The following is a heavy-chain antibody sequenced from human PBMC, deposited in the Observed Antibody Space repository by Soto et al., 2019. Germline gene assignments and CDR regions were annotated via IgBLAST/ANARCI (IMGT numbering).Heavy chain of an antibody. D-gene: IGHD6-19*01. Sequence: SQTLSLTCAISGDSVSSNSAAWNWIRQSPSRGLEWLGRTYYRPKWYNDYAVSVKSRITINPDTSKNQFSLQLNSVTPEDTAVYYCARDGLYSSGWYGWFDPWGQGTLVTVSS. CDR2: TYYRPKWYN. CDR1: GDSVSSNSAA. V-gene: IGHV6-1*01. J-gene: IGHJ5*02. CDR3: ARDGLYSSGWYGWFDP.